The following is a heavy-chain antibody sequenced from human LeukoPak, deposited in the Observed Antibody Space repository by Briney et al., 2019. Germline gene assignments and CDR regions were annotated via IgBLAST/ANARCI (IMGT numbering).Heavy chain of an antibody. CDR2: IYHSATT. CDR3: ARAVGLTQGGTFDY. D-gene: IGHD1-1*01. Sequence: SETLSLSCTVSGYSISSGLYWGWIRQPPGKGLEWIGSIYHSATTHYNSSLKSRVTISVDTSKNQLSLKLSSVTAADTAVYYCARAVGLTQGGTFDYWGQGTLVTVSS. V-gene: IGHV4-38-2*02. J-gene: IGHJ4*02. CDR1: GYSISSGLY.